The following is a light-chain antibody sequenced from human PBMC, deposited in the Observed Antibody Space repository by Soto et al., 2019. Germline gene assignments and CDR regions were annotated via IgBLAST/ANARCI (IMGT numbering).Light chain of an antibody. V-gene: IGKV4-1*01. CDR1: QTVLYRSSNKSY. CDR2: WAS. Sequence: DIVMTQSPDFLAVSLGERATITCKSSQTVLYRSSNKSYLAWYQQRPEQPPRLLIYWASTRQSGVPDRFVGSGSGTDFTLTISRLEPEDFSVYYCQQYATTPFTFGPGTKVDIK. J-gene: IGKJ3*01. CDR3: QQYATTPFT.